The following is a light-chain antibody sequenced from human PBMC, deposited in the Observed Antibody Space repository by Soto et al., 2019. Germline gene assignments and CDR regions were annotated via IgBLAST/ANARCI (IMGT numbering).Light chain of an antibody. Sequence: QSVLTQPPSVSGAPGPRVTIYCSGSSSNIGAGYDVNWYRQLPGTAPKLLIYGNSDRPSGVPDRFSGSKSGTSASLAITGLQAEDEADYFCQSYDRSLRTYVFGTGTKVTVL. CDR1: SSNIGAGYD. V-gene: IGLV1-40*01. CDR3: QSYDRSLRTYV. CDR2: GNS. J-gene: IGLJ1*01.